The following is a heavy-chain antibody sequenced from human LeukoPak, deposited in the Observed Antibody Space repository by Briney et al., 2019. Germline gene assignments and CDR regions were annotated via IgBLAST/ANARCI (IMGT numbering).Heavy chain of an antibody. V-gene: IGHV4-39*01. CDR3: ARHGGLKYGGYERRFDY. CDR2: VYYSGST. Sequence: SETLSLTCTVSGGSISSSSYFWGWIRQPPGKGLEWIGSVYYSGSTYYNPSLESRVTISVDTSKNQFSLKLNSVTAADTAVYYCARHGGLKYGGYERRFDYWGQGTLVTVSS. D-gene: IGHD5-12*01. CDR1: GGSISSSSYF. J-gene: IGHJ4*02.